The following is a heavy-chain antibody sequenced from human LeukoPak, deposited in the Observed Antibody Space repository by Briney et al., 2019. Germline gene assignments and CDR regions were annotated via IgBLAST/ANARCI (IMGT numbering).Heavy chain of an antibody. CDR1: GSSINNYY. D-gene: IGHD3-22*01. Sequence: PSETLSLTCTVSGSSINNYYWSWIRQPPGKGLEWIGYIYYSGSTNYNPSLKSRVTISVDTSKNQFSLKLSSVTAADTAVYYCAREVGRGLTVGWFDPWGQGTLVTVSS. CDR3: AREVGRGLTVGWFDP. V-gene: IGHV4-59*01. CDR2: IYYSGST. J-gene: IGHJ5*02.